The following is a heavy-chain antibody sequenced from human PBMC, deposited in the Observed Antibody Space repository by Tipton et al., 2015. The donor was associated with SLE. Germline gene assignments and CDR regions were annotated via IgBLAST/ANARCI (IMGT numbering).Heavy chain of an antibody. Sequence: QLVQSGPEVKKPGESLKISCKGSGYSFTSYWIGWVRQMPGKGLEWMVIIYPGDSDTRYSPSFQGQVTISVDKSISTAYLQWSSLKASDTAMYYCAREAVVVPAAKGDYYYDYGMDVWGQGTTVTVSS. CDR3: AREAVVVPAAKGDYYYDYGMDV. CDR1: GYSFTSYW. D-gene: IGHD2-2*01. J-gene: IGHJ6*02. CDR2: IYPGDSDT. V-gene: IGHV5-51*03.